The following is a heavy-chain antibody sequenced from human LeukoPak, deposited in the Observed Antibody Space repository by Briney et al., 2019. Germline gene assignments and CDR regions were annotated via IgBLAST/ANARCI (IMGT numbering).Heavy chain of an antibody. CDR2: IYHSGST. CDR3: AREIGAIAAAGTGWFDP. J-gene: IGHJ5*02. Sequence: SETLSLTCTVSGGSISSSSYYWGWIRQPPGKGLEWIGSIYHSGSTYYNPSLKSRVTISVGTSKNQFSLKLSSVTAADTAVYYCAREIGAIAAAGTGWFDPWGQGTLVTVSS. CDR1: GGSISSSSYY. D-gene: IGHD6-13*01. V-gene: IGHV4-39*07.